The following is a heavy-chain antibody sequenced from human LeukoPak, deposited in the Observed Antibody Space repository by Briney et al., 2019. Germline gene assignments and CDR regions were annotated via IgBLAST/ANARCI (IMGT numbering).Heavy chain of an antibody. J-gene: IGHJ4*02. D-gene: IGHD2-15*01. CDR1: GFTFSSYA. V-gene: IGHV3-23*01. Sequence: GGSLRLSCAASGFTFSSYAMSWVRQAPGKGLEWVSAISGSGGSTYYADSVKGRFTISRDNSKNTLYLQMNSLRAEDTAVYYCAKGCSGGSCYSGLYLYWGQGTLVTSPQ. CDR2: ISGSGGST. CDR3: AKGCSGGSCYSGLYLY.